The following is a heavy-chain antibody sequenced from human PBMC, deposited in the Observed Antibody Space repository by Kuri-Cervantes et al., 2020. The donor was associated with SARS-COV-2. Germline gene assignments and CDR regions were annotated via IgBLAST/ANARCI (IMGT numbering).Heavy chain of an antibody. CDR2: IYYSGST. CDR1: GGSISSSSYY. J-gene: IGHJ4*02. D-gene: IGHD4-11*01. CDR3: ARLTTSYFDY. Sequence: ESLKISCTVSGGSISSSSYYWGWIRQPPGEGLEWIGSIYYSGSTYYNPSLKSRVTISVDTSKNQFSLKLSSVTAADTAVYYCARLTTSYFDYWGQGTLVTVSS. V-gene: IGHV4-39*01.